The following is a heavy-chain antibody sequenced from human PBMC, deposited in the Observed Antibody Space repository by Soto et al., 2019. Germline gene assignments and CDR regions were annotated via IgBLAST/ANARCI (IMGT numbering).Heavy chain of an antibody. CDR1: GYTFTSYD. V-gene: IGHV1-8*01. D-gene: IGHD3-3*01. CDR2: MNPNSGNT. J-gene: IGHJ4*02. Sequence: ASVKVSCKASGYTFTSYDINWVRQATGQGLEWMGWMNPNSGNTGYAQKFQGRVTMTRNTSISTAYMELSSLRSEDTAVYYCAREEVTIFGVVYPHPPTYYFDYWGQGTLVTVSS. CDR3: AREEVTIFGVVYPHPPTYYFDY.